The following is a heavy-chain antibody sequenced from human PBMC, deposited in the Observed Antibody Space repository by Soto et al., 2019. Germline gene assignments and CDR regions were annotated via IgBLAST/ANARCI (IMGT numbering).Heavy chain of an antibody. V-gene: IGHV3-23*01. CDR1: GFTFSSYA. CDR3: AKEAYDFWSGYYRRGKRYNWFDP. Sequence: GGSLRLSCAASGFTFSSYAMSWVRQAPGKGLEWVSAISGSGGSTYYADSVKGRFTISRDNSKNTLYLQMNSLRAEDTAVYYCAKEAYDFWSGYYRRGKRYNWFDPWGQGTLVTVSS. CDR2: ISGSGGST. D-gene: IGHD3-3*01. J-gene: IGHJ5*02.